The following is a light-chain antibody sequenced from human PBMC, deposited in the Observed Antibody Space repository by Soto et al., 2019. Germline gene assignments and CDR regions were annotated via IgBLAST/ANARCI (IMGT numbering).Light chain of an antibody. CDR1: SSDIGGYRY. Sequence: QSALTQPRSVSGSPGQSVTISCTGSSSDIGGYRYVSWYQQYPGKAPKLMIYDASQRPSGVPDRFSGSTSGNTASLTISGLQAEDEADYYCCSYAGSYVFGTGTKLTVL. CDR2: DAS. J-gene: IGLJ1*01. CDR3: CSYAGSYV. V-gene: IGLV2-11*01.